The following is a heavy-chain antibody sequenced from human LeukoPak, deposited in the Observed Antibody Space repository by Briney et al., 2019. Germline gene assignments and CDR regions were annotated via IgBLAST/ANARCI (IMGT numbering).Heavy chain of an antibody. V-gene: IGHV3-9*03. J-gene: IGHJ5*02. CDR1: GFTFYDYA. CDR3: ARGNSGSYSQDWFDP. D-gene: IGHD1-26*01. CDR2: ISWNSGTI. Sequence: GGSLRLSCAASGFTFYDYAMHWVRHAPGKGLEWVSGISWNSGTIGYADSVKGRFTISRDNAKNSLYLQMNSLRDDDMALYYCARGNSGSYSQDWFDPWGQGTLVTVSS.